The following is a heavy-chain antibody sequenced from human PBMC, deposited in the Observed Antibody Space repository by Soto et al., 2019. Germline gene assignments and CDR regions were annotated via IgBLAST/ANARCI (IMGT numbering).Heavy chain of an antibody. D-gene: IGHD5-12*01. CDR3: AKVGSERYSGQHSDY. V-gene: IGHV3-23*01. Sequence: EVQLLESGGGLVQPGGSLRLSCAASGFTFSNYAMNWVLQAPGKGLEWVSTISSSSGSTYYADSVKGRFTISRDNSKNFLYLQMNSLRGDDTAVYYCAKVGSERYSGQHSDYWGQGTLVTISS. CDR2: ISSSSGST. CDR1: GFTFSNYA. J-gene: IGHJ4*02.